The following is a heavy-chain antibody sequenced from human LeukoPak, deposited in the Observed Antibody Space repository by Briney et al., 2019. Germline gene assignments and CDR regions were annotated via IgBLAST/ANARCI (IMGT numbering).Heavy chain of an antibody. CDR2: IDYSGST. CDR3: ARISGYDLFDY. J-gene: IGHJ4*02. D-gene: IGHD5-12*01. V-gene: IGHV4-59*08. Sequence: SETLSLTCTVSGGSLHNYYWSWIRQPPGKGLEWIGYIDYSGSTNYNPSLKSRVTISVDTSQNQFSLKLSSVTAADTAVYYCARISGYDLFDYWGQGTLVTVSS. CDR1: GGSLHNYY.